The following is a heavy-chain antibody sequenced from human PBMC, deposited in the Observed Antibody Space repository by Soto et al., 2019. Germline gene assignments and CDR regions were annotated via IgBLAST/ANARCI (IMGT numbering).Heavy chain of an antibody. CDR2: IILILGIA. V-gene: IGHV1-69*02. J-gene: IGHJ4*02. Sequence: QVQLVQSGAEVKKPGSSVKVSCKASGGTFSSYTISWVRQAPGQGLEWMGRIILILGIANYAQKFQGRVTITADKSTSTAYMELSSLRSEDTAVYYCASRYSGSSSFDYWGQGTLVTVSS. CDR3: ASRYSGSSSFDY. D-gene: IGHD1-26*01. CDR1: GGTFSSYT.